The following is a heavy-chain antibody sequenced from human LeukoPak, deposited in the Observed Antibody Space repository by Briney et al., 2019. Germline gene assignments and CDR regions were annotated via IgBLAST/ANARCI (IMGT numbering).Heavy chain of an antibody. CDR2: IDPNSGGT. CDR3: ARDVGEYCSSINCHASDY. Sequence: AASMTVSCKASGYTFTGYYMHWVRQAPGQGLEWMGWIDPNSGGTNYAQKFHGRVTMTRDTSISTVYMELSRLRSDDTAVYYCARDVGEYCSSINCHASDYWGQGTLVTVSS. CDR1: GYTFTGYY. V-gene: IGHV1-2*02. J-gene: IGHJ4*02. D-gene: IGHD2-2*01.